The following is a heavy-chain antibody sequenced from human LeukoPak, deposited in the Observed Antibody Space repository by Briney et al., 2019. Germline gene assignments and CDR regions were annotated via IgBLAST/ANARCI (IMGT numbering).Heavy chain of an antibody. V-gene: IGHV3-21*01. CDR1: GFSINSYD. Sequence: GGSLRLSCTASGFSINSYDMNWVRQAPGEGLEWVSSISPKSDFIYYSDSVRGRFTISRDNADNSLYLQMNSLRAEDTAVYYCARADCSASTCYLRRSWFDPWGQGTLVTVSS. CDR2: ISPKSDFI. CDR3: ARADCSASTCYLRRSWFDP. D-gene: IGHD3-9*01. J-gene: IGHJ5*02.